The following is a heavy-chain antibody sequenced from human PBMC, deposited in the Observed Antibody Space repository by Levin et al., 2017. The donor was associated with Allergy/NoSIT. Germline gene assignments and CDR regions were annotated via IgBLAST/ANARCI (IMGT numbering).Heavy chain of an antibody. J-gene: IGHJ4*02. CDR2: IYWDDEE. D-gene: IGHD4-11*01. Sequence: KRSGPTLVKPTQTLTLTCTFSGFSLSTSGEGVGWIRQPPGKALEWLALIYWDDEERYSPSLKSRLTITEDTSENQVVLTLTNVDPVDTATYFCAHRHLTTDYNHSYFDYWGQGTLVTVSS. V-gene: IGHV2-5*02. CDR1: GFSLSTSGEG. CDR3: AHRHLTTDYNHSYFDY.